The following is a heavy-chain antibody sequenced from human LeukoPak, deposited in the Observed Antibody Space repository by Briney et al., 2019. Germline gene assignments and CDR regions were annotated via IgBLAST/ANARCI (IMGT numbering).Heavy chain of an antibody. CDR1: GGSFSGYY. CDR2: INHREST. D-gene: IGHD3-22*01. J-gene: IGHJ3*01. Sequence: SETLSLTCAVYGGSFSGYYWNWIRQPPGKGLEWLGEINHRESTNYNPPLKSRDPISVDTSKNQFSLKLNSVTAADTAVYYCARRTSDSSGYYYGAFDVWGQGTMVTVSS. V-gene: IGHV4-34*01. CDR3: ARRTSDSSGYYYGAFDV.